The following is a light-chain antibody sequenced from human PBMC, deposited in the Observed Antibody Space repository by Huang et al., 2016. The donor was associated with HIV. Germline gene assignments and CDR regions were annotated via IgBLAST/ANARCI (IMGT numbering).Light chain of an antibody. Sequence: DIQMTQSPSSLSASVGDRVTITCGASRGISNSLAWYQQQPGKAPKLLLYAASRLQGGVPSRFSGSGSRTDYTLTISSLQPEDSATYYCQQYYNTTLSFGGGTKVEIK. V-gene: IGKV1-NL1*01. J-gene: IGKJ4*01. CDR2: AAS. CDR3: QQYYNTTLS. CDR1: RGISNS.